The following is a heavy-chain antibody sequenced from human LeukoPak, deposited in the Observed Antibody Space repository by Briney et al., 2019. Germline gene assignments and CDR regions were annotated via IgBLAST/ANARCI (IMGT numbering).Heavy chain of an antibody. CDR1: GFTFSTYL. Sequence: GGSLRLSCAASGFTFSTYLMHWVRQAPGKGLEWVAVIWYDGTNEDYADSVKGRCTISRDNSKNTLYLEMNSLRAEDTAVYYCARENYADSGGVDSWGQGTLVTVSS. V-gene: IGHV3-33*01. CDR3: ARENYADSGGVDS. CDR2: IWYDGTNE. D-gene: IGHD4-17*01. J-gene: IGHJ4*02.